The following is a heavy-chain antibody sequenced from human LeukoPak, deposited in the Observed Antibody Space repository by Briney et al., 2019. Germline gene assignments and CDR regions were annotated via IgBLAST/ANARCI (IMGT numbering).Heavy chain of an antibody. CDR3: ARSRDGFDI. Sequence: SQTLSLTCAISGDSVSSNSAAWNWIRQSPSXXXXWLGRTYYRSKWYSDYAVSVKSRITINPDTSKNQLSLQLNSVTPEDTAVYYCARSRDGFDIWGQGTMVTVSS. CDR2: TYYRSKWYS. V-gene: IGHV6-1*01. CDR1: GDSVSSNSAA. J-gene: IGHJ3*02.